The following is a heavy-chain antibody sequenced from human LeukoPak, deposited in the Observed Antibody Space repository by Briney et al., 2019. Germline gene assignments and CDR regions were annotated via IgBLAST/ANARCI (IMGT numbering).Heavy chain of an antibody. CDR1: GGSISTYY. Sequence: PSETLSLTCTVSGGSISTYYWSWIRQPPGKGPEWIGYITNSGTTKCNPSLKSRVTISVDTSKNQFSLKLSSVTAADTAVYYCARSAYYDFWSGYYPSPRGYKDVWGKGTTVTVPS. CDR2: ITNSGTT. V-gene: IGHV4-4*08. CDR3: ARSAYYDFWSGYYPSPRGYKDV. D-gene: IGHD3-3*01. J-gene: IGHJ6*03.